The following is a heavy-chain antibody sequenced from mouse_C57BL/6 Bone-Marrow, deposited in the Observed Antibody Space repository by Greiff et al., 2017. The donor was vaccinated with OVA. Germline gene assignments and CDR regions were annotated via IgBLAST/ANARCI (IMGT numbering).Heavy chain of an antibody. J-gene: IGHJ4*01. V-gene: IGHV5-17*01. D-gene: IGHD1-1*01. CDR1: GFTFSDYG. Sequence: EVKLVESGGGLVKPGGSLKLSCAASGFTFSDYGMHWVRQAPEKGLEWVAYISSGSSTIFYADTVTGRFTISRDNAKNTRFLQMTSLRSEDTAMYYCARPITTVGGYAMDYWGQGTSVTVSS. CDR2: ISSGSSTI. CDR3: ARPITTVGGYAMDY.